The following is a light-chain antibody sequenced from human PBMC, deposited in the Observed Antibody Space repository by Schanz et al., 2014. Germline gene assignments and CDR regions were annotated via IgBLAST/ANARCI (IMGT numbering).Light chain of an antibody. Sequence: QSALTQPPSASGSLGQSVTISCTGTSNDIGRYDFVSWYQQHPGKAPKLMIYAVNKRPSGVPDRFSGSKSGNTASLTVSGLQAEDEADYYCSSYAGNNNLRVLFGGGTKLTVL. J-gene: IGLJ2*01. CDR1: SNDIGRYDF. V-gene: IGLV2-8*01. CDR2: AVN. CDR3: SSYAGNNNLRVL.